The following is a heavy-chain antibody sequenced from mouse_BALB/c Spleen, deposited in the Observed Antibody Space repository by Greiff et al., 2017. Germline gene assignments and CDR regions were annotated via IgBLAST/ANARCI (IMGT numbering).Heavy chain of an antibody. V-gene: IGHV3-2*02. J-gene: IGHJ2*01. Sequence: EVKLVESGPGLVKPSQSLSLTCTVTGYSITSDYAWNWIRQFPGNKLEWMGYISYSGSTSYNPSLKSRISITRDTSKNQFFLQLNSVTTEDTATYYCARAPLGYFDYWGQGTTLTVSS. CDR1: GYSITSDYA. CDR3: ARAPLGYFDY. D-gene: IGHD4-1*01. CDR2: ISYSGST.